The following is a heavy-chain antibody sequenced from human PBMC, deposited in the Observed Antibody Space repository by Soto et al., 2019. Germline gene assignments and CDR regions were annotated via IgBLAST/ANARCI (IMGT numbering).Heavy chain of an antibody. V-gene: IGHV4-39*01. CDR2: IYYSGST. Sequence: QLQLQESGPGLVKPSETLSLTCTVSGGSISSSSYYWGWIRQPPGKGLEWIGSIYYSGSTYYNPSLKSRVTISVDTSKNQFSLKLSSVTAADTAVYYCARQRGSSWPYYYYGMDVWGQGTTVTVSS. CDR1: GGSISSSSYY. CDR3: ARQRGSSWPYYYYGMDV. J-gene: IGHJ6*02. D-gene: IGHD6-13*01.